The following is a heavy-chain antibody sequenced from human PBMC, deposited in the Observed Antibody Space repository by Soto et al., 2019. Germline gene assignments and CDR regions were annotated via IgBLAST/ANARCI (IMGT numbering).Heavy chain of an antibody. CDR2: IIPIFGTA. J-gene: IGHJ2*01. V-gene: IGHV1-69*01. CDR1: GGTFTNYA. CDR3: ARALVLTAMPNWYFDL. D-gene: IGHD2-21*02. Sequence: QVQLVQSGAEVKKPGSSVKVSCKASGGTFTNYAISWVRQAPGQGLEWMGGIIPIFGTAQYAQRFQGRVTITADVSTTTASMELSSLRSEDTAVYYCARALVLTAMPNWYFDLWGRGTLVTVSS.